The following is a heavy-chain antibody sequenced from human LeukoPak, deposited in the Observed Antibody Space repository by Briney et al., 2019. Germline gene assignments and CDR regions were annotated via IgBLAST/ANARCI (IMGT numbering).Heavy chain of an antibody. V-gene: IGHV4-31*03. CDR2: IYYSGST. D-gene: IGHD3-3*01. Sequence: SETLSLTCTVSGGSISSGGYYWSWIRQHPGKGLEWIGYIYYSGSTYYNPSLKSRVTISADTSKNQFSLKLSSVTAADTAVYYCARSPYYDFWSGQPTYYYMDVWGKGTTVTVSS. CDR1: GGSISSGGYY. CDR3: ARSPYYDFWSGQPTYYYMDV. J-gene: IGHJ6*03.